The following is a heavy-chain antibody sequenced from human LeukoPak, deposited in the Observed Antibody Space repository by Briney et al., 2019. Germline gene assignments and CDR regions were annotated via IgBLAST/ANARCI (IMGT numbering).Heavy chain of an antibody. CDR3: ARMVRGVTLDY. J-gene: IGHJ4*02. CDR2: INWNVGGT. D-gene: IGHD3-10*01. Sequence: PGGSLRLSCAASGFTSDDYGMSSVRQAPGKGVGWGSGINWNVGGTGYAASLKCRFTISKDNASNSLYRQLNCLIASATALHYFARMVRGVTLDYWGQGTLVTVSS. V-gene: IGHV3-20*04. CDR1: GFTSDDYG.